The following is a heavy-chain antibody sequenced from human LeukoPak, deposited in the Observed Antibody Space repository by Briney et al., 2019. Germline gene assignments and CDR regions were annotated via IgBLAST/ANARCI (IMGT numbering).Heavy chain of an antibody. D-gene: IGHD3-22*01. V-gene: IGHV3-11*04. CDR3: AAPDSSGYYYLY. Sequence: PGGSLRLSCAASGFTFSDYYMSWIRQAPGKGLEWVSYISSSGSTIYYADSVKGRFTISRDNAKNSLYLQMNSLRAEDTAVYYCAAPDSSGYYYLYWGQGTLVTVSS. CDR1: GFTFSDYY. J-gene: IGHJ4*02. CDR2: ISSSGSTI.